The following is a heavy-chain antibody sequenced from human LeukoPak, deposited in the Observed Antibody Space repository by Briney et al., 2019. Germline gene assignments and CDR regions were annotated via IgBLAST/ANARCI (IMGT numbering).Heavy chain of an antibody. Sequence: GGSLRLSCAASGFTFSTYWMSWIRQAPGKRLEWVATIKQDGSEKYYVGSVKGRFTSSRDNAKNSLYLQMSSLRAEDTAVYYCARERVSPYYYMGVWGKGTTVTVSS. CDR2: IKQDGSEK. CDR1: GFTFSTYW. CDR3: ARERVSPYYYMGV. J-gene: IGHJ6*03. V-gene: IGHV3-7*01.